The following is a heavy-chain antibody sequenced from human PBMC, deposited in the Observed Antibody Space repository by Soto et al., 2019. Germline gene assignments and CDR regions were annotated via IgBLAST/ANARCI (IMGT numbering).Heavy chain of an antibody. CDR1: GGSISSGDYY. D-gene: IGHD3-22*01. V-gene: IGHV4-30-4*01. CDR3: VGALTYYYDSRGYYSY. J-gene: IGHJ4*02. CDR2: IYYSGST. Sequence: PSETLSLTCTVSGGSISSGDYYWSWIRQPPGKGLEWIGYIYYSGSTYYNPSLKSRVTISVDTSKNQFSLKLSSVTAADTAVYYCVGALTYYYDSRGYYSYWGQGTLVTVSS.